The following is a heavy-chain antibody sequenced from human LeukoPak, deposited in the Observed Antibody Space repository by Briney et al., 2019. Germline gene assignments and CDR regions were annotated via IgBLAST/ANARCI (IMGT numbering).Heavy chain of an antibody. Sequence: GGSLRLSCAASGFTFSSYAMHWVRQAPGKGLVWVAVISYDGSNKYYADSVKGRFTISRDNSRNTLYLQMNSLRAEDTAVYYCARDRTPYSSSWCLRYWGQGTLVTVSS. D-gene: IGHD6-13*01. CDR3: ARDRTPYSSSWCLRY. V-gene: IGHV3-30-3*01. J-gene: IGHJ4*02. CDR1: GFTFSSYA. CDR2: ISYDGSNK.